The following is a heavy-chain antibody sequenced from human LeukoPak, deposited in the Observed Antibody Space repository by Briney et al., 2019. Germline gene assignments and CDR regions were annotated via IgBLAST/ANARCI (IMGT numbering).Heavy chain of an antibody. CDR1: GFTVSSKY. CDR3: ANLYCSGGSCYSGGWFDP. D-gene: IGHD2-15*01. J-gene: IGHJ5*02. CDR2: IYASGST. V-gene: IGHV3-53*01. Sequence: GESLRLSCAASGFTVSSKYLTWVRQAPGKGLEWVSLIYASGSTDYADSVKGRFTISRDISKNTMYLQMNSLRAEDTAVYYCANLYCSGGSCYSGGWFDPWGQGTLVTVSS.